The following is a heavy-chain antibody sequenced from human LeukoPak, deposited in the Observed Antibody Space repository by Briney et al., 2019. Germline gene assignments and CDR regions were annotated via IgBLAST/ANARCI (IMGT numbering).Heavy chain of an antibody. CDR3: ARDGTGWYPGDY. CDR2: ISTDGSTK. J-gene: IGHJ4*02. Sequence: PGGSLRLSCAASGFTFSSYWMHWVRQAPGKGLEWVALISTDGSTKYHADSVKGRFTISRDNSKYTLYLQMNSLRTEDTALYYCARDGTGWYPGDYWGQGTLVTVSS. D-gene: IGHD6-19*01. V-gene: IGHV3-33*08. CDR1: GFTFSSYW.